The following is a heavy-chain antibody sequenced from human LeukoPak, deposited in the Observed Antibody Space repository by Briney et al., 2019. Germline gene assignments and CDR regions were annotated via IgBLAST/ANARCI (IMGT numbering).Heavy chain of an antibody. Sequence: PSETLSLTCAVYGGSFSGYYCSWIRQPPGEGLEWIGEINHSGSTNYNPSLKSRVTISVDMSKNQFSLKLRSVAAADTAVYYCARLVRGQWLVLDYWGQGTLVAVSS. V-gene: IGHV4-34*01. D-gene: IGHD6-19*01. CDR1: GGSFSGYY. J-gene: IGHJ4*02. CDR3: ARLVRGQWLVLDY. CDR2: INHSGST.